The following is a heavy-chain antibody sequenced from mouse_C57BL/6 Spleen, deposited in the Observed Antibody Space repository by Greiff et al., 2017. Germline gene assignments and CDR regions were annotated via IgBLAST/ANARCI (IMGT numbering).Heavy chain of an antibody. J-gene: IGHJ4*01. CDR1: GYSITSGYY. V-gene: IGHV3-6*01. CDR3: AKRYYAMDY. CDR2: ISYDGSN. Sequence: EVKLVESGPGLVNPSQSLSLTCSVTGYSITSGYYWNWIRQFPGNKLEWMGYISYDGSNNYNPSLKNRISITRDTSKNQFFLKLNSVTTEDTATYYCAKRYYAMDYWGQGTSVTVSS.